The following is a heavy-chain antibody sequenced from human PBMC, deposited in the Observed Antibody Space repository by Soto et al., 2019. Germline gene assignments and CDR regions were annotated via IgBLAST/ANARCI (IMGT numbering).Heavy chain of an antibody. Sequence: SETLSLTCAVYGGSFSGYYWSWIRQPPGKGLEWIGEINHSGSTNYNPSLKSRVTISVDTSKNQFSLKLSSVTAADTAVYYCARALQLLGTNDFDYWGQGTLVTVSS. D-gene: IGHD2-2*01. V-gene: IGHV4-34*01. CDR3: ARALQLLGTNDFDY. CDR1: GGSFSGYY. J-gene: IGHJ4*02. CDR2: INHSGST.